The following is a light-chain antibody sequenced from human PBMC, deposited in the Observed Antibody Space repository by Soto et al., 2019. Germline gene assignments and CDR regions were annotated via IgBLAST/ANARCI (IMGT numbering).Light chain of an antibody. Sequence: QSALTQPASVSGSPGQSITISCTGTSSDVGGYNYVSWYQQHPGKAPKLMIYDVSNRPSGVSNRFSGSKSGNTASLTISGLQAEDEAGYYCSSYTSSSTPLSVVFGGGTKLTVL. CDR3: SSYTSSSTPLSVV. J-gene: IGLJ2*01. V-gene: IGLV2-14*01. CDR1: SSDVGGYNY. CDR2: DVS.